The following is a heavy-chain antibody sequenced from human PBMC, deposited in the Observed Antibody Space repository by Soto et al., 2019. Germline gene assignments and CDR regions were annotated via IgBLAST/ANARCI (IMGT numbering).Heavy chain of an antibody. CDR1: GYTFTSYA. CDR2: INAGNGNT. J-gene: IGHJ3*02. Sequence: ASVKVSCKASGYTFTSYAMHWVRQAPGQRLEWMGWINAGNGNTKYSRKFQGRVTITRDTSASTAYMELSSLRSEDTAVYYCARDLGQWLQTGLFDIWGQGTMVPVSS. V-gene: IGHV1-3*01. CDR3: ARDLGQWLQTGLFDI. D-gene: IGHD6-19*01.